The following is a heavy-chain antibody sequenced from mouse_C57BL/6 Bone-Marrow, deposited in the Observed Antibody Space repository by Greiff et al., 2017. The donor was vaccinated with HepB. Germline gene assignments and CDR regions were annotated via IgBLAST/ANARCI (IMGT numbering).Heavy chain of an antibody. J-gene: IGHJ4*01. V-gene: IGHV1-82*01. CDR3: ARSHDYDAMDY. CDR2: IYPGDGDT. CDR1: GYAFSSSW. Sequence: QVQLQQSGPELVNPGASVKISCKASGYAFSSSWMNWVKQRPGKGLEWIGRIYPGDGDTNYNGKFKGKATLTADKSSSTAYMQLSSLTSEDSAVYFCARSHDYDAMDYWGQGTSVTVSS.